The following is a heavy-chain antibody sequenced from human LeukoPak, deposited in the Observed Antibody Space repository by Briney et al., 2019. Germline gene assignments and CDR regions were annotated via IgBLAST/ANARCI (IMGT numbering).Heavy chain of an antibody. Sequence: GASVKVSCKVSGYTLTELSMHWVRQAPGKGLEWMGGFDPEDGETIYAQKFQGRVTMTEDTSTDTAYMELSSLRSEDTAVYYCATHARYYYDSSGYWFDYWGQGTLVTVSS. CDR1: GYTLTELS. D-gene: IGHD3-22*01. CDR3: ATHARYYYDSSGYWFDY. J-gene: IGHJ4*02. CDR2: FDPEDGET. V-gene: IGHV1-24*01.